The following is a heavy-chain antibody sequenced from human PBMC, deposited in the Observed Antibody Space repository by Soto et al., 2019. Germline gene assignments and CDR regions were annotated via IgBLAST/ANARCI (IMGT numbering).Heavy chain of an antibody. J-gene: IGHJ4*02. CDR3: AHPLHSNAPFEY. V-gene: IGHV3-21*01. CDR2: ISSSSSYI. CDR1: GFTFSTYS. Sequence: PGGSLRLSCAASGFTFSTYSMNWVRQAPGKGLEWVSSISSSSSYIYYADSMKGRFTISRDNAKNSLYLQMNSLRAEDTAVYYCAHPLHSNAPFEYWGQGTLVTVSS. D-gene: IGHD4-4*01.